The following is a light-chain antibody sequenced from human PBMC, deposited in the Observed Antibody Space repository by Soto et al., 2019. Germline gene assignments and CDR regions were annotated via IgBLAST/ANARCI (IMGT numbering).Light chain of an antibody. CDR3: QESYSTPWA. CDR1: QSISSY. V-gene: IGKV1-39*01. CDR2: AAS. Sequence: DIQVTQSPSSLSASVGDRVTITCRASQSISSYLNWYQQKPGKAPKLLIYAASSLQSEVPSRFSGSGSGTDFSLTISSLQPEDFASYYCQESYSTPWAFGQGPKVEI. J-gene: IGKJ1*01.